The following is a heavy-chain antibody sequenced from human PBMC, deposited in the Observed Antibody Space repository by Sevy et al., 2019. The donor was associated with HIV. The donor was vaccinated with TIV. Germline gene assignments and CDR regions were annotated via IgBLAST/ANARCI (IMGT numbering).Heavy chain of an antibody. V-gene: IGHV1-24*01. D-gene: IGHD3-22*01. Sequence: ASVKVSCKVSGSTLSKLSMHWVRQAPGKGLEWMGRFDPEDGETIYSQKFQGRVTMTEDTSTDTAYMELSSLRSEDTAVYHCAAAREYHEDTSGYLDYWGQGTLVTVSS. CDR2: FDPEDGET. J-gene: IGHJ4*02. CDR3: AAAREYHEDTSGYLDY. CDR1: GSTLSKLS.